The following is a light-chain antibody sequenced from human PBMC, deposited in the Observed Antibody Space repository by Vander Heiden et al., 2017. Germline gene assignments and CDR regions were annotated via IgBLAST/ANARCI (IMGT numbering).Light chain of an antibody. CDR3: CAYAGSSNWV. Sequence: QAALTQPASVSGSPGQSITISCTGTSSDVGSYNLCPWYQQHPGNAPKLMIYEVSKRPSGVSNRFSGSKSGTTASLTISGLQAEAEADYYCCAYAGSSNWVFGGGTKLTVL. J-gene: IGLJ3*02. V-gene: IGLV2-23*02. CDR1: SSDVGSYNL. CDR2: EVS.